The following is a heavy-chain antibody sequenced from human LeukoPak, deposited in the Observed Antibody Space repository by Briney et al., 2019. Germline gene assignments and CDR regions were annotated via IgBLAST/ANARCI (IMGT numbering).Heavy chain of an antibody. CDR2: IYPGDSDT. V-gene: IGHV5-51*01. CDR1: GYSFTSYW. D-gene: IGHD2-15*01. J-gene: IGHJ4*02. Sequence: GESLKISCKGSGYSFTSYWIGWVRQMPGKGLEGMGAIYPGDSDTRYRPSFQGQVTISADKSISTAYLQWSSLKASDTAMYYCAVNLRYCSGGSCYSGYYYFDYWGQGTLVTVSS. CDR3: AVNLRYCSGGSCYSGYYYFDY.